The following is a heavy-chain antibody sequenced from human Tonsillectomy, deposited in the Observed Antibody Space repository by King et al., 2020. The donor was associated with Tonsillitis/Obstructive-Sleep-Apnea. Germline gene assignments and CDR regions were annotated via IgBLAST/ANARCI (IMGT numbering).Heavy chain of an antibody. CDR2: IIPIFGTT. J-gene: IGHJ4*02. D-gene: IGHD2-2*01. CDR1: GGTFSNYN. CDR3: ATSPANIVVVPTTLHVDY. V-gene: IGHV1-69*12. Sequence: QLVQSGAEVKKPGSSVRVSCRASGGTFSNYNINWVRQAPGQGLQWMGGIIPIFGTTDYAQKFQGRVTITADESTSTAYMDLSSLRSEDTAVYYCATSPANIVVVPTTLHVDYWGQGTLVTVSS.